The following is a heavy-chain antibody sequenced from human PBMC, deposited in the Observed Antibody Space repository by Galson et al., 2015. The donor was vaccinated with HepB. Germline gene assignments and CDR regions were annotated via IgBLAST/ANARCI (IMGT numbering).Heavy chain of an antibody. CDR1: GYTFTSYG. V-gene: IGHV1-18*04. CDR3: ARGSHSYYDILTGPPYWYFDL. Sequence: SVKVSCKASGYTFTSYGVTWVRQAPGQGLEWGGWISAYNGNTNYAQRVQGRVTMTTDTSTSTAYMELRSLRTDDTAVYYCARGSHSYYDILTGPPYWYFDLWGRGTLVTVSS. D-gene: IGHD3-9*01. CDR2: ISAYNGNT. J-gene: IGHJ2*01.